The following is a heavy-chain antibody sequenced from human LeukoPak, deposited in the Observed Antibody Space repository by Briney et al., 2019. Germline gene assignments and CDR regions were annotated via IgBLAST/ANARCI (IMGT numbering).Heavy chain of an antibody. J-gene: IGHJ4*02. Sequence: SQTLSLTCSVSGGSIASGAYFWSWIRQPPGKGLEWTGYIYYSGSTYYNPSLKSRVTISLDTSKNQFSLKLSSVTAADTAVYYCATVSAFFYDSGSYYTFDYWGQGTLVTVSS. V-gene: IGHV4-30-4*01. CDR1: GGSIASGAYF. D-gene: IGHD3-10*01. CDR2: IYYSGST. CDR3: ATVSAFFYDSGSYYTFDY.